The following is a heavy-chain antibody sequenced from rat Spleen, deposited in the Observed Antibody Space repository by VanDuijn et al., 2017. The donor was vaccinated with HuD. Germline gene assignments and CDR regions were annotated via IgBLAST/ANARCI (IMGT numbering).Heavy chain of an antibody. Sequence: EVQLVESDGGLVQPGRSLKLSCAASGFTFSDYYMAWVRQAPTKGLEWVATISYDGSSTYYRDSVKGRFTISRDNAKSTLYLQMDSLRSEDTATYYCARHGYNYFDYWGQGVMVTVSS. D-gene: IGHD1-4*01. CDR1: GFTFSDYY. J-gene: IGHJ2*01. V-gene: IGHV5-29*01. CDR2: ISYDGSST. CDR3: ARHGYNYFDY.